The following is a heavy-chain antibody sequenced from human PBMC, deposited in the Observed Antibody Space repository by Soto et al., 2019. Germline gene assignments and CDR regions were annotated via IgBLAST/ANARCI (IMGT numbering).Heavy chain of an antibody. Sequence: SGPTLVNATQTLTLTCTFSGFSLSTSGVGVGWIRQPPGKALEWLGIIYWDDDKRYRPSLKSRLTITKDTSKNQLVLTMTNMDPVDTATYYCAHLPWKQLWPRAPVVYWGQGTPVTVSS. J-gene: IGHJ4*02. CDR3: AHLPWKQLWPRAPVVY. CDR1: GFSLSTSGVG. CDR2: IYWDDDK. D-gene: IGHD5-18*01. V-gene: IGHV2-5*02.